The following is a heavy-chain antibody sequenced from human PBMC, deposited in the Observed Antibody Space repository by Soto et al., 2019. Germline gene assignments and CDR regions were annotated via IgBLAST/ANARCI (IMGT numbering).Heavy chain of an antibody. CDR2: IYYSGST. CDR1: GGSISSGGYF. Sequence: QVQLQESGPGLVKPSQTLSLTCTVSGGSISSGGYFWSWIRLHPGKGLEWIGFIYYSGSTYYNPSLKSRVTISVDTSKNQFSLKLSSVTAADTAVYYCAREGAAPYYYYGMDDWGQGTTVTVSS. V-gene: IGHV4-31*03. D-gene: IGHD6-6*01. J-gene: IGHJ6*02. CDR3: AREGAAPYYYYGMDD.